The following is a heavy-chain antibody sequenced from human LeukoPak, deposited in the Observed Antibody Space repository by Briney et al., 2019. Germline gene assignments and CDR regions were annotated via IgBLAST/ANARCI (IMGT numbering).Heavy chain of an antibody. CDR3: ASIAAAPDYYYYYMDV. CDR1: GFTFSSYE. D-gene: IGHD6-13*01. CDR2: ISSGSII. J-gene: IGHJ6*03. Sequence: GGSLRLSCAAFGFTFSSYEMNWVRQAPGKGLEWVSYISSGSIIYYADSVKGRFTISRDNAENSLYLQMNSLRAEDTAVYYCASIAAAPDYYYYYMDVWGKGTTVTVFS. V-gene: IGHV3-48*03.